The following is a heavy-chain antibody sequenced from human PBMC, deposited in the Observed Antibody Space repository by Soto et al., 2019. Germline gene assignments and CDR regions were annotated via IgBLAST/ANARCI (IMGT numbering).Heavy chain of an antibody. J-gene: IGHJ4*02. CDR1: GFTFSSYW. V-gene: IGHV3-74*01. Sequence: DVQLVESGGGLVRPGGSLRLSCAASGFTFSSYWMHWVRQVPGKGLVWVSRINEYGSVINYADSVKGRFTIFRDNSKNTLYLEMNSLRSEAAAVYYCTRDMGGRGAYWGQGTLVTVSS. CDR2: INEYGSVI. CDR3: TRDMGGRGAY. D-gene: IGHD3-16*01.